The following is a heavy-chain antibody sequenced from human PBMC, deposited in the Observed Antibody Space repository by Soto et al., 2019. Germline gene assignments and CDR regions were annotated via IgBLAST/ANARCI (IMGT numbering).Heavy chain of an antibody. D-gene: IGHD3-3*01. CDR1: GFTFDNYA. CDR3: AKESTIFGVVSHKAFDV. Sequence: EVQLVESGGGLVQPGRSLRLSCAASGFTFDNYAMHWVRQLPGKGLEWVSSITWNSGRIVYADSVKGRFTISRDNTKNFLYLQVNSLRAEDTALYHCAKESTIFGVVSHKAFDVWGQGTMVTVSS. J-gene: IGHJ3*01. CDR2: ITWNSGRI. V-gene: IGHV3-9*01.